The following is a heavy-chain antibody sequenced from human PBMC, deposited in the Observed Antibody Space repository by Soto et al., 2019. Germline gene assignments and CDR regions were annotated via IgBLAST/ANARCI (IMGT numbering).Heavy chain of an antibody. CDR3: ARTAVLDCSGGSCFWFDP. D-gene: IGHD2-15*01. CDR1: GGSISSSNW. Sequence: SETLSLTCAVSGGSISSSNWWSWVRQPPGNGLEWIGEIYHSGSTNYNPSLKSRVTISVDKSKNQFSLKLSSVTAADTAVYYCARTAVLDCSGGSCFWFDPWGQGTLVTVSS. CDR2: IYHSGST. V-gene: IGHV4-4*02. J-gene: IGHJ5*02.